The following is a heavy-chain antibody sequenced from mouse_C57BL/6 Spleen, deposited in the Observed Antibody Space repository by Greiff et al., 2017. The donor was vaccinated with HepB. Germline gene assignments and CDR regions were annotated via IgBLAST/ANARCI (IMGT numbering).Heavy chain of an antibody. CDR1: GYTFTSYW. J-gene: IGHJ2*01. V-gene: IGHV1-50*01. Sequence: QVQLQQSGAELVKPGASVKLSCKASGYTFTSYWMQWVKQRPGQGLEWIGEIDPSDSYTNYNQKFKGKATLTVDTSSSTAYMQLSSLTSEDSAVYYCARSGSSGYVGFDYWGQGTTLTVSS. D-gene: IGHD3-2*02. CDR2: IDPSDSYT. CDR3: ARSGSSGYVGFDY.